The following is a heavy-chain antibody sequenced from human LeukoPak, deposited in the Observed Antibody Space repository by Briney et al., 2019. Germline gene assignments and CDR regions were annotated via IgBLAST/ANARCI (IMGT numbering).Heavy chain of an antibody. CDR1: GFTFSSYW. V-gene: IGHV3-66*01. Sequence: PGGSLRLSCAASGFTFSSYWMSWVRQAPGKGLEWVSVIYSGGSTYYADSVKGRFTISRDNSKNTLYLQMNSLRAEDTAVYYCASDPSYYDSSGTWGQGTLVTVSS. D-gene: IGHD3-22*01. J-gene: IGHJ5*02. CDR2: IYSGGST. CDR3: ASDPSYYDSSGT.